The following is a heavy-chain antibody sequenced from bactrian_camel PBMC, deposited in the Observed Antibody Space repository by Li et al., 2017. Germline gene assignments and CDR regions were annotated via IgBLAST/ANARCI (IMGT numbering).Heavy chain of an antibody. J-gene: IGHJ4*01. CDR2: IVTLGGTT. CDR1: GSIDGTNC. CDR3: AADRDVNIPPSLSLDSSRYNN. V-gene: IGHV3S53*01. D-gene: IGHD6*01. Sequence: VQLVESGGGSVQAGGSLTLSCEHSGSIDGTNCIGWFRQYPGKEREGVAAIVTLGGTTYYDDSVTGRFTISQDNAKKTTYLQMDHLRTEDTAIYYCAADRDVNIPPSLSLDSSRYNNWGQGTQVTVS.